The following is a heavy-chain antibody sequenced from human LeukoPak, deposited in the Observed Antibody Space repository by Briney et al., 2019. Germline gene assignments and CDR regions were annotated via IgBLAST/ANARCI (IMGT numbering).Heavy chain of an antibody. V-gene: IGHV3-48*04. Sequence: GGSLRLSCAASGFTFSSYSMNWVRQAPGKGLEWVSYISSSSSTIYYADSVKGRFTISRDNAKNSLYLQMNSLRAEDTAVYYCASEWRSGVTTMGDYWGQGTLVTVSS. D-gene: IGHD4-17*01. CDR2: ISSSSSTI. CDR1: GFTFSSYS. J-gene: IGHJ4*02. CDR3: ASEWRSGVTTMGDY.